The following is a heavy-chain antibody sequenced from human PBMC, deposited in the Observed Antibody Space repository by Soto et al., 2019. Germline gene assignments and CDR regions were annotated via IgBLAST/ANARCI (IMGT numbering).Heavy chain of an antibody. CDR3: AGGALGYNWFDP. D-gene: IGHD3-16*01. Sequence: QVQLQESGPGLVKASQTLSITCTVSGGSISSGDYYWSWIRQPTGKGPEWIGYIYSNEYTSYEPSLKSRVTISLDTSKNHFSLNLNSVTAADTAVYYCAGGALGYNWFDPWGQGTLVTVSS. CDR1: GGSISSGDYY. J-gene: IGHJ5*02. V-gene: IGHV4-30-4*01. CDR2: IYSNEYT.